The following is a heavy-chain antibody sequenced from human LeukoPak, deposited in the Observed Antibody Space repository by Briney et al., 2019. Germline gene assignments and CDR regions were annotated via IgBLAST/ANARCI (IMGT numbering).Heavy chain of an antibody. CDR3: ARERVYTSTILGYYNWFDP. J-gene: IGHJ5*02. CDR1: GGSISSSRYY. V-gene: IGHV4-39*07. Sequence: KPSETLSLTCTVSGGSISSSRYYWGWIRQPPGKGLEWIGRIYTSGSTNYNPSPKSRVTMSVDTSKNQFSRKLSSVTAADTAVYYCARERVYTSTILGYYNWFDPWGQGTLVTVSS. D-gene: IGHD3-3*01. CDR2: IYTSGST.